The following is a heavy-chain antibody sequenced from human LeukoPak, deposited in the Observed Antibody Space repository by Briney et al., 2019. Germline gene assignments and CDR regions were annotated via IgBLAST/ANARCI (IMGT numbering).Heavy chain of an antibody. CDR1: GGSISSSNFY. Sequence: SETLSLTCTVSGGSISSSNFYWGGIRQPPGKGLEWIGSIYYSGSTYYNPSLKSRVTIFVDTSKNQVSLKLSSVTAADTAVYYCARHGDFWSGYSDGFDPWGQGILVTVSS. D-gene: IGHD3-3*01. CDR2: IYYSGST. J-gene: IGHJ5*02. V-gene: IGHV4-39*01. CDR3: ARHGDFWSGYSDGFDP.